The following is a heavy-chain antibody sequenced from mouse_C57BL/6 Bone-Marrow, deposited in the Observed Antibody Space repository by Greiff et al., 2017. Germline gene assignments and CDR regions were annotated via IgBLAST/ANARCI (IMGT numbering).Heavy chain of an antibody. J-gene: IGHJ4*01. V-gene: IGHV14-1*01. CDR2: IDPEDGDT. Sequence: VTLKVSGAELVRPGASVKLSCTASGFNIKDYYMHWVKQRPEQGLEWIGRIDPEDGDTEYAPKFQGKATMTADTSSNTAYLQLSSLTSEDTAVYYCTIREGAMDYWGQGTSVTVSS. CDR3: TIREGAMDY. CDR1: GFNIKDYY.